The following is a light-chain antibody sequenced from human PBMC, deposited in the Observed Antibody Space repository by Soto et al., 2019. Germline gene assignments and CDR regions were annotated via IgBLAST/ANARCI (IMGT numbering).Light chain of an antibody. Sequence: QSALTQPPSASGYPGQSVTISCTGTSSDVGGYNYVSWYQQHPGKAPKLMIYEVSKRPSGVPDRFSGSKSGNTASLTVSGLQAEDEADYYCSSYAGSNTVFGGGTKVTVL. J-gene: IGLJ2*01. CDR1: SSDVGGYNY. CDR2: EVS. V-gene: IGLV2-8*01. CDR3: SSYAGSNTV.